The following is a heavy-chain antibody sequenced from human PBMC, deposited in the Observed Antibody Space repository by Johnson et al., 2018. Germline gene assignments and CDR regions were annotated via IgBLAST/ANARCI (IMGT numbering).Heavy chain of an antibody. J-gene: IGHJ6*02. D-gene: IGHD2-15*01. Sequence: VQLVQSGGGLVQPGGSLRLSCAASGFTFSSFGMSWVRQAPGKGLEWVSTISGSGGRTYYADSVKGRFTISRDNSKKTLYLQMNGLRAEATAVYYCAKEGDCSGGSCNIYYYYYGMDVWGQGTTVTVSS. V-gene: IGHV3-23*04. CDR1: GFTFSSFG. CDR3: AKEGDCSGGSCNIYYYYYGMDV. CDR2: ISGSGGRT.